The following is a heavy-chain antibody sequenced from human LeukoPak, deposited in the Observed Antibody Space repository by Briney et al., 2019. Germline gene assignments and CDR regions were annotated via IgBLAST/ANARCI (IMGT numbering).Heavy chain of an antibody. CDR1: GGSISSYY. CDR2: IYYSGST. Sequence: SETLSLTCTVSGGSISSYYWSWIRQPPGKGLEWIGYIYYSGSTNYNPSLKSRVTISVDTSKNQFSLKLSSVTAADTAVYYCARVFDHKGIAAAGTVRAFDIWGQGTMVTVSS. CDR3: ARVFDHKGIAAAGTVRAFDI. J-gene: IGHJ3*02. V-gene: IGHV4-59*12. D-gene: IGHD6-13*01.